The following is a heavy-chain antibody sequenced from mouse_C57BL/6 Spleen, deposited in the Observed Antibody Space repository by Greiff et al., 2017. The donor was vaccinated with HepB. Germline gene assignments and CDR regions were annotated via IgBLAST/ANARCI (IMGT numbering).Heavy chain of an antibody. D-gene: IGHD2-4*01. J-gene: IGHJ2*01. Sequence: VQLQQSGAELVRPGASVKLSCKASGYTFTDYYINWVKQRPGQGLEWIARIYPGSGNTYYNEKFKGKATLTAEKSSSTAYMQLSSLTSEDSAVYFCARRCDYPYYFDYWGQGTTLTVSS. V-gene: IGHV1-76*01. CDR1: GYTFTDYY. CDR2: IYPGSGNT. CDR3: ARRCDYPYYFDY.